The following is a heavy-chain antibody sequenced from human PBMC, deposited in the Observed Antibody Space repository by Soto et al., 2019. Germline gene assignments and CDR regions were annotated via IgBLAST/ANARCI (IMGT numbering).Heavy chain of an antibody. V-gene: IGHV4-59*01. J-gene: IGHJ6*02. CDR2: IYYSGST. D-gene: IGHD2-15*01. CDR1: GGSISSYY. CDR3: ARLDCSGGSCYDYYYYGMDV. Sequence: PSETLSLTCTVSGGSISSYYWSWIRQPPGKGLEWIGCIYYSGSTNYNPSLKSRVTISVDTSKNQFSLKLSSVTAADTAVYYCARLDCSGGSCYDYYYYGMDVWGQGTTVTVSS.